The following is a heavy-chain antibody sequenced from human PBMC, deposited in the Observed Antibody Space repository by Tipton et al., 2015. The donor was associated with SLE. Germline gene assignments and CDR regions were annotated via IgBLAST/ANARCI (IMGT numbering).Heavy chain of an antibody. D-gene: IGHD3-16*01. CDR3: AKGGGNWLDP. Sequence: GSLRLSCAASGFTFSSYAMSWVRQAPGKGLEWVSSISGSGGSTNHADSVKGRFTISRDSSKHTLYLQMNSLRAEDTAVYYCAKGGGNWLDPWGQGTLVTVSS. J-gene: IGHJ5*02. CDR1: GFTFSSYA. V-gene: IGHV3-23*01. CDR2: ISGSGGST.